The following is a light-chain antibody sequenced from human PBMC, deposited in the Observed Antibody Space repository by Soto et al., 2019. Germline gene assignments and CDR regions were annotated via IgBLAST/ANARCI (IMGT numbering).Light chain of an antibody. J-gene: IGKJ3*01. Sequence: DIQMTQSPSSLSASVGDRVTITCRASKGIDHSLAWYQQKPGKVPNLLIYSASTLQSGVPSRFSGSGSGTEFTLTITSLQPEDVATYYCQEHYSGPPVAFGPGTKVDV. CDR3: QEHYSGPPVA. V-gene: IGKV1-27*01. CDR1: KGIDHS. CDR2: SAS.